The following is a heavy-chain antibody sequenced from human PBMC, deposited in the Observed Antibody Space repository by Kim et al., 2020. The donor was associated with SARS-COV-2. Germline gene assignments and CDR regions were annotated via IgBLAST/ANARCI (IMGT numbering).Heavy chain of an antibody. V-gene: IGHV3-23*01. Sequence: GGSLRLSCAASGLTFSSYAMIWVRQAPGKGLEWVSLISGSAAATEYADSVKGRFTISRDNSKNTLYLQMNSLRAEDTAFYFCAKGHQTYYYGLGSAFDY. J-gene: IGHJ4*01. D-gene: IGHD3-10*01. CDR1: GLTFSSYA. CDR3: AKGHQTYYYGLGSAFDY. CDR2: ISGSAAAT.